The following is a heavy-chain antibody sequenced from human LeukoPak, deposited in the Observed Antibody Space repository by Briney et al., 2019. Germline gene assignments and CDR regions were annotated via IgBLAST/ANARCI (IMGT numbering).Heavy chain of an antibody. CDR2: INPNSGGT. CDR1: GGTFSSYA. J-gene: IGHJ4*02. V-gene: IGHV1-2*02. Sequence: ASVKVSCKASGGTFSSYAISWVRQAPGQGLEWMGWINPNSGGTNYAQKFQGRVTMTRDTSISTAYMELSRLRSDDTAVYYCARDRTYYDFWSGYYNAYFDYWGQGTLVTVSS. CDR3: ARDRTYYDFWSGYYNAYFDY. D-gene: IGHD3-3*01.